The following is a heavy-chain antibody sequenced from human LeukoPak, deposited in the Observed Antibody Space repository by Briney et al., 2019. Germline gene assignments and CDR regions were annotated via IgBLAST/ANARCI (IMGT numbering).Heavy chain of an antibody. CDR2: IKSKTDGGTT. Sequence: PGGSLRLSCAASGFTFSNAWMSWVRQAPGKGLEWVGRIKSKTDGGTTDYAAPVKGRFTISRDDSKNTLYLQMNSLKTEDTAVYYCTTENMITFGGVIVFDYWGQGTLVTVSS. J-gene: IGHJ4*02. CDR1: GFTFSNAW. D-gene: IGHD3-16*02. V-gene: IGHV3-15*01. CDR3: TTENMITFGGVIVFDY.